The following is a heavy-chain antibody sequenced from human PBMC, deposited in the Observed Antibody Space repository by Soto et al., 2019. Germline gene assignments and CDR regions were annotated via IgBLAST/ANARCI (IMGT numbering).Heavy chain of an antibody. CDR1: GGSVSSGSYY. CDR2: IYYSGST. Sequence: QVQLQESGPGLVKPSETLSLTCTVSGGSVSSGSYYWSWIRQPPGKGLEWIGYIYYSGSTNYNPSLKSRVTISVDTSNNHFSLKLSSVTAADTAVYYCARGPYYYGSGSYYRGCWFDPWGQGTLVTVSS. J-gene: IGHJ5*02. V-gene: IGHV4-61*03. CDR3: ARGPYYYGSGSYYRGCWFDP. D-gene: IGHD3-10*01.